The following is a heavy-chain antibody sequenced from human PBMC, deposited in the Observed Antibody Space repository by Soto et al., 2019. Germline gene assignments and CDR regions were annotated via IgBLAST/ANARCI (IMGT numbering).Heavy chain of an antibody. D-gene: IGHD3-10*01. V-gene: IGHV3-21*01. Sequence: GGSLRLSCAASGFTFSSYSMNWVRQAPGKGLEWVSSISRSSSYIYCADSVKGRFTISRDNAKNSLYLQMNSLRAEDTAVYYCARQRYYGSGNDYYYYGLDVWGQGTTVTVSS. CDR3: ARQRYYGSGNDYYYYGLDV. J-gene: IGHJ6*02. CDR2: ISRSSSYI. CDR1: GFTFSSYS.